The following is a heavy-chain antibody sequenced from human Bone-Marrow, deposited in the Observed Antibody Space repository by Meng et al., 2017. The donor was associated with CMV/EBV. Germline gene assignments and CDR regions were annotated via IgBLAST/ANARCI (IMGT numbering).Heavy chain of an antibody. CDR3: AVYWGYFDY. CDR1: GVSVNSGSYY. D-gene: IGHD3-16*01. V-gene: IGHV4-61*01. CDR2: IFYSGST. Sequence: SETLSLTCSVSGVSVNSGSYYWNWIRQPPGRGLEWIGYIFYSGSTNYNPSLKGRVTISVDTSKNQFSLKLSSVTAADTAVYYCAVYWGYFDYWGQGTLVTVSS. J-gene: IGHJ4*02.